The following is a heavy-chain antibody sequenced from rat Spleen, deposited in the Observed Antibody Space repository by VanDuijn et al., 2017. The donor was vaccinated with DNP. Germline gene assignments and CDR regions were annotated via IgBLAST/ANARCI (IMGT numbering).Heavy chain of an antibody. V-gene: IGHV5-7*01. CDR1: GFTFSDYN. CDR3: SRQRYVNYFDY. CDR2: IIYDGSST. J-gene: IGHJ2*01. D-gene: IGHD1-11*01. Sequence: EVQLVESGGGLVQPGRSLKLSCAASGFTFSDYNMAWVRQAPKKGLEWVATIIYDGSSTYYRDSVKGRFTISRDNGKSTLYLQMDSLRSEDTATYYCSRQRYVNYFDYWGQGVMVTVSS.